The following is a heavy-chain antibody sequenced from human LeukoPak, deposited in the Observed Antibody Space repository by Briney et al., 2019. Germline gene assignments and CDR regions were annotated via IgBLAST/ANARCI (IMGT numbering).Heavy chain of an antibody. CDR1: GYSISSGYY. CDR2: IYHSGST. J-gene: IGHJ4*02. CDR3: ARHGLVEMALDY. Sequence: SETLSLTCAVSGYSISSGYYWGWIRQPPGKGLEWVGSIYHSGSTYYNPSLKSRVTISVDTSKNQFSLKLSSVTAADTAVYYCARHGLVEMALDYWGQGTLVTVSS. V-gene: IGHV4-38-2*01. D-gene: IGHD5-24*01.